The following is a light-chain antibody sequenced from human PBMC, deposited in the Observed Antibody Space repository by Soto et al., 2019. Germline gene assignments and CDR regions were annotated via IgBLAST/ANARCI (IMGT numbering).Light chain of an antibody. CDR1: QGISSY. V-gene: IGKV1-9*01. CDR2: GAS. CDR3: QQLNSYPFT. J-gene: IGKJ4*01. Sequence: IQLTQSPSSLSASVGDRVTITCRASQGISSYLAWYQQKPGKAPNLLIYGASTLQSGVPSRFSGSGSGTGFTLTISSLQPEDFASYYCQQLNSYPFTFGGGTKVDIK.